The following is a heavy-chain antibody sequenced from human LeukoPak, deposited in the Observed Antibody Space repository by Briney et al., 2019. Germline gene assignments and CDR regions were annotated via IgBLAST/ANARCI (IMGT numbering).Heavy chain of an antibody. V-gene: IGHV3-66*01. CDR1: GFTVSSNY. Sequence: GGSLRLSCAASGFTVSSNYMSWVRQAPGKGLEWVSVIYSGGSTYYADSVKGRFTISRDNSKNTLYLQMNSLRAEDTAVYYCARDSFHYYGSGSHHYWGQGTLVTVSS. D-gene: IGHD3-10*01. J-gene: IGHJ4*02. CDR3: ARDSFHYYGSGSHHY. CDR2: IYSGGST.